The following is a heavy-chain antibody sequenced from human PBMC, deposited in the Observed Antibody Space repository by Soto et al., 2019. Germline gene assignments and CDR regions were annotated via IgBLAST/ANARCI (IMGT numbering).Heavy chain of an antibody. CDR1: GFTFSSYA. CDR3: ASEQLAVLRGVLDY. J-gene: IGHJ4*02. V-gene: IGHV3-30-3*01. D-gene: IGHD1-1*01. Sequence: QVQLVESGGGVVQPGRSLRLSCAASGFTFSSYAMHWVRQAPGKWLEWGAVISYDGSNKYYADSVKGRFTISRDNCKNALGLQMNSLRAEDTAVYYCASEQLAVLRGVLDYWGQGTLVTVSS. CDR2: ISYDGSNK.